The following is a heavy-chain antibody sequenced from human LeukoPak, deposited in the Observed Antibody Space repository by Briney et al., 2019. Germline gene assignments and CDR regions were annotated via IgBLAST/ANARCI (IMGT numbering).Heavy chain of an antibody. J-gene: IGHJ4*02. D-gene: IGHD3-3*01. Sequence: SQTLSLTCTVSGGSISSGSYYWSWIRQPAGKGLEWIGRIYTSGSTNYNPSLKSRVTISVDTSKNQFSLKLSSVTAADTAVYYRARGYYDFWSAVGFDYWGQGTLVTVSS. CDR2: IYTSGST. CDR1: GGSISSGSYY. CDR3: ARGYYDFWSAVGFDY. V-gene: IGHV4-61*02.